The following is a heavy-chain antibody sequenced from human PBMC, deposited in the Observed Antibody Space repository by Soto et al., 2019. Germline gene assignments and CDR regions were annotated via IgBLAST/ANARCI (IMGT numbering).Heavy chain of an antibody. CDR3: AREGRDHSKYYGMDV. CDR2: INPSGGST. Sequence: QVQLVQSGAEVKKPGASVKVSCKASGYTFTSYYMHWVRQAPGQGLEWMGIINPSGGSTSYAQKFQGRVTMTRDTSTSTVYMELSSLRSEDTAAYYCAREGRDHSKYYGMDVWGQGTTVTVSS. CDR1: GYTFTSYY. V-gene: IGHV1-46*01. D-gene: IGHD4-4*01. J-gene: IGHJ6*02.